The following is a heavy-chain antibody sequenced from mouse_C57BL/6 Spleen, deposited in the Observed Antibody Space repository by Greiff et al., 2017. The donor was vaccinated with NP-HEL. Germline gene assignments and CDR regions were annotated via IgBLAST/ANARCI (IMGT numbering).Heavy chain of an antibody. CDR3: ARPQTAQATRAWFAY. D-gene: IGHD3-2*02. V-gene: IGHV1-18*01. J-gene: IGHJ3*01. CDR1: GYTFTDYN. Sequence: EVQLQQSGPELVKPGASVKIPCKASGYTFTDYNMDWVKQSHGKSLEWIGDINPNNGGTIYNQKFKGKATLTVDKSSSTAYMELRSLTSEDTAVYYCARPQTAQATRAWFAYWGQGTLVTVSA. CDR2: INPNNGGT.